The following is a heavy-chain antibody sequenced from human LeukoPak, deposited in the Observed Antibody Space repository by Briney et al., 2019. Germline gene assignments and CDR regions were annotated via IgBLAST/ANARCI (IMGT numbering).Heavy chain of an antibody. CDR2: INHSGST. CDR3: ARGTYYYDSSGYYYVTYFDY. J-gene: IGHJ4*02. Sequence: SETLSLTCAVYGGSFSGYYWSWIRQPPGKGLEWIGEINHSGSTSYNSSLKSRVTISGDTSKNQFSLKLSSVTAADTAVYYCARGTYYYDSSGYYYVTYFDYWGQGTLVTVSS. CDR1: GGSFSGYY. D-gene: IGHD3-22*01. V-gene: IGHV4-34*01.